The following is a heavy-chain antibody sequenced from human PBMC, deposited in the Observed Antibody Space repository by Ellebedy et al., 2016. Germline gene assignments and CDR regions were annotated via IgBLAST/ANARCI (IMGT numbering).Heavy chain of an antibody. Sequence: SETLSLTXTVSGGSVSSGSYYWSWIRQTPGKGLEWIGYIYYSGSTNYNPSLKSRVTISVDTSKNQFSLKLSSVTAADTAVYYCASSERGFGELSEKYYYYYYGMDVWGQGTTVTVSS. V-gene: IGHV4-61*01. D-gene: IGHD3-10*01. CDR2: IYYSGST. J-gene: IGHJ6*02. CDR3: ASSERGFGELSEKYYYYYYGMDV. CDR1: GGSVSSGSYY.